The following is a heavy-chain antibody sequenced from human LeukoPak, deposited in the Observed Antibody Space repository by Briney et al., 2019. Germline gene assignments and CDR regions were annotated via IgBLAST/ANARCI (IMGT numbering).Heavy chain of an antibody. CDR1: GGSFSGYY. D-gene: IGHD3-22*01. J-gene: IGHJ1*01. CDR3: ASTSYYYDVSGYYYEYFQY. V-gene: IGHV4-34*01. CDR2: INHSGST. Sequence: SETLSLTCAVYGGSFSGYYWSWIRQPPGKGLEWIGEINHSGSTNYNPSLKSRVTISVDTSKNQFSLKLSSVTAADTAVYYCASTSYYYDVSGYYYEYFQYWGQGTQVTVSS.